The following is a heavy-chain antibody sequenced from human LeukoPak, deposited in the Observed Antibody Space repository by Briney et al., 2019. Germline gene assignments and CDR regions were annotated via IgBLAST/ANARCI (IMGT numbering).Heavy chain of an antibody. Sequence: ASVKVSCTASGYTFTSYYMHWVRQAPGQGLEWMGIINPSGGSTSYAQKFQGRVTMTRDTSTSTVYMELSSLRSEDTAVYYCATAVVTPGLLNWYFDLWGRGTLVTVSS. D-gene: IGHD4-23*01. CDR1: GYTFTSYY. V-gene: IGHV1-46*01. CDR2: INPSGGST. J-gene: IGHJ2*01. CDR3: ATAVVTPGLLNWYFDL.